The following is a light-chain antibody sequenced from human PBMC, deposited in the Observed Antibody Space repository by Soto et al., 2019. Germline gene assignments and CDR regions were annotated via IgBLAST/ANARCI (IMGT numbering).Light chain of an antibody. CDR3: GTWDSSLISGV. CDR1: NSNIGNNY. CDR2: DNN. Sequence: QSVLTQPPSVSAAPGQKVTISCSGSNSNIGNNYVSWNQQLPGTAPKLLIYDNNKRPSGIPDRFSGSKSGTSATLGITGLQTGDEADYYCGTWDSSLISGVFGTGTKVTVL. J-gene: IGLJ1*01. V-gene: IGLV1-51*01.